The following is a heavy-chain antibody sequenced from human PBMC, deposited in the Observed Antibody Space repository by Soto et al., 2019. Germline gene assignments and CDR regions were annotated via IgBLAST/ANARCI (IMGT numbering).Heavy chain of an antibody. Sequence: QVQLVQSGPEVKNPGASLKVSCKASGYTFTNYGITWVRQAPGQGLEWMGWITASNGNANYARELQGRLTLTRDTSTNTASLELRSLRSDDTAVYYCARGASCSSTSCYDNFHYGLAVWGQWTTVIVSS. D-gene: IGHD2-2*01. CDR2: ITASNGNA. V-gene: IGHV1-18*01. CDR1: GYTFTNYG. CDR3: ARGASCSSTSCYDNFHYGLAV. J-gene: IGHJ6*02.